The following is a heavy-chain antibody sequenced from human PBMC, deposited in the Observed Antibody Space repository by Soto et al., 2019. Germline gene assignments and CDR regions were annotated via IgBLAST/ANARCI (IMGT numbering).Heavy chain of an antibody. J-gene: IGHJ5*02. CDR1: GFTFSSYS. V-gene: IGHV3-21*01. D-gene: IGHD3-22*01. Sequence: GGSLRLSCAASGFTFSSYSMNWFRQAPGRGLEWVSSISSSSSYIYYADSVKGRFTISRDNAKNSLYLQMNSLRAEDTAVYYCARGSRHDYYDSSGYRSWFDPWGQGTLVTVSS. CDR3: ARGSRHDYYDSSGYRSWFDP. CDR2: ISSSSSYI.